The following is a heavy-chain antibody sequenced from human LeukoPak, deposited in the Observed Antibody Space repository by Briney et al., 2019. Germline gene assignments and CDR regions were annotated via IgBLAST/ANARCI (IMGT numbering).Heavy chain of an antibody. CDR1: GGSISSSSYQ. Sequence: SETLSLTCTVSGGSISSSSYQWGWIRQPPGKGRECIGTISYSGSTYYSPSLKSRVTVSVDTSKNQFSLKLSSVTAADTAVYYCARISIVVVPGYFDYWGQGTLVTVSS. CDR3: ARISIVVVPGYFDY. J-gene: IGHJ4*02. D-gene: IGHD2-2*01. CDR2: ISYSGST. V-gene: IGHV4-39*01.